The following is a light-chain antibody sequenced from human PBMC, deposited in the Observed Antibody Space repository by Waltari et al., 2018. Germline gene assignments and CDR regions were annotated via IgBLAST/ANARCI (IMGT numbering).Light chain of an antibody. V-gene: IGKV1-39*01. CDR1: QSISNF. CDR2: TSS. Sequence: DIQMTQSLSSLSASVGDSVTITCRASQSISNFLNWYQQKPGKAPRLLIYTSSTLQGGVPARFNGMGSGTDFTLTISSLLPEDFATYYCQQSYSSLSTFGGGTKVEIK. J-gene: IGKJ4*01. CDR3: QQSYSSLST.